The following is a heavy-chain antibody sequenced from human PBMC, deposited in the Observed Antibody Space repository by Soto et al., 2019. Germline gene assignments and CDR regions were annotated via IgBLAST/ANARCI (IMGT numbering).Heavy chain of an antibody. CDR2: ISYDGSNK. V-gene: IGHV3-30-3*01. CDR1: GFTFSSYA. J-gene: IGHJ6*02. Sequence: QVQLVESGGGVVQPGRSLRLSCAASGFTFSSYAMHWVRQAPGKGLEWVAVISYDGSNKYYADSVKGRFTISRDNSKNTLYLQMNSLRAEDTAVYYCASLNYYDSSGYYPYYYYYYGMDVWGQGTTVTVSS. D-gene: IGHD3-22*01. CDR3: ASLNYYDSSGYYPYYYYYYGMDV.